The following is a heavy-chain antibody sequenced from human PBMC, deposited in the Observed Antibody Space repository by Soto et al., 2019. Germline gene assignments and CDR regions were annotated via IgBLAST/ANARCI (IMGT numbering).Heavy chain of an antibody. J-gene: IGHJ4*02. V-gene: IGHV5-51*01. CDR2: IYPGDSDI. D-gene: IGHD4-4*01. CDR1: GYGFSNFW. CDR3: VRQHPLDSNVWHN. Sequence: AGESLKISCQASGYGFSNFWIGWVRQVPGRGLEWLASIYPGDSDIKYNPSFQGLVTIPADKSITPAHLQWTSLRASDTAGYYCVRQHPLDSNVWHNWGQGTLVTVSS.